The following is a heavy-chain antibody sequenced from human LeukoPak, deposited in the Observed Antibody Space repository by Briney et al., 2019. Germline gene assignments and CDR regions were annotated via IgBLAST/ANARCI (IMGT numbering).Heavy chain of an antibody. CDR1: GGSISSYY. CDR3: ASLDRRFSSSPEVDY. D-gene: IGHD6-6*01. CDR2: IYYSGST. Sequence: SETLSLTCTVSGGSISSYYWSWIRQPPGKGLEWIGYIYYSGSTNYNPSLKGRVTISVDTSKNQFSLKLSSVTAADTAVYYCASLDRRFSSSPEVDYWGQGTLVTVSS. V-gene: IGHV4-59*01. J-gene: IGHJ4*02.